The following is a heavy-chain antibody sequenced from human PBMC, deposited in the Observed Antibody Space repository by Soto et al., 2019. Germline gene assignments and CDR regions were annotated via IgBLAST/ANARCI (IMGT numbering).Heavy chain of an antibody. CDR2: ISSSSSYI. CDR1: GFTFSTYS. D-gene: IGHD5-18*01. V-gene: IGHV3-21*01. Sequence: GGSLRLSCAASGFTFSTYSMNWVRQAPGKGLEWVSSISSSSSYIYYADSVKGRFTISRDNAKNSLYLQMNSLRDEDTAVYYCAREPPPAMVTSFDYWGQGTLVTVSS. J-gene: IGHJ4*02. CDR3: AREPPPAMVTSFDY.